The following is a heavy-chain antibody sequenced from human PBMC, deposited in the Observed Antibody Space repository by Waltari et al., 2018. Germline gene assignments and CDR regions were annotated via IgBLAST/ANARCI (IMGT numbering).Heavy chain of an antibody. Sequence: QVQLVESGGGVVQPGRSLRLSCAESGFTFSSYGMHWVHQAPGKGLEWVAVIWYEGSNKYYADSVKGRFTISRDNSKNTLYLQMNSLRAEDTAVYYCASDYYDSSGFDYWGQGTLVTVSS. D-gene: IGHD3-22*01. CDR1: GFTFSSYG. CDR3: ASDYYDSSGFDY. V-gene: IGHV3-33*01. CDR2: IWYEGSNK. J-gene: IGHJ4*02.